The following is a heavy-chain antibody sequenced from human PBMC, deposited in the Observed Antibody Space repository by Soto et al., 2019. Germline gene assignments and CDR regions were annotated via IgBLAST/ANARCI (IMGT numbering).Heavy chain of an antibody. D-gene: IGHD6-19*01. CDR2: ISSSSSYI. Sequence: PGGSLRLCCAASGFTFSSYSMNWVRQAPGKGLERVSSISSSSSYIYYADSVKGRFTISRDNAKNSLYLQMNSLRAEDTAVYYCARYLDGAIAVAGPIDYWGQGTLVTVSS. CDR1: GFTFSSYS. CDR3: ARYLDGAIAVAGPIDY. V-gene: IGHV3-21*01. J-gene: IGHJ4*02.